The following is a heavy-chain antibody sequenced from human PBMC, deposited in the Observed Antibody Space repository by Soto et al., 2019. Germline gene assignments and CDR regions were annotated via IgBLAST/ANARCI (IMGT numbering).Heavy chain of an antibody. J-gene: IGHJ3*02. CDR2: ISSSSSYI. CDR1: GFTFSSYS. V-gene: IGHV3-21*01. D-gene: IGHD2-15*01. CDR3: ASDIFMLQGDSTAFDI. Sequence: GGSLRLSCAASGFTFSSYSMNWVRQAPGKGLEWVSSISSSSSYIYYADSVKGRFTISRDNAKNSLYLQMNSLRAEDTAVYYCASDIFMLQGDSTAFDIWGQGTMVTVS.